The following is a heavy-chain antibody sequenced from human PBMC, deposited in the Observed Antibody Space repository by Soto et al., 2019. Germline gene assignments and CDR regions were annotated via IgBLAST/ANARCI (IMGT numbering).Heavy chain of an antibody. J-gene: IGHJ5*02. CDR2: IYYSGST. V-gene: IGHV4-59*08. CDR3: ARQGYCSGGSCYSNNWFDP. Sequence: SVPMSLTCTVAGGSSSSYYWSWIKKHPGKGLEWIGYIYYSGSTNYNPSLKSRVTISVDTSKNQFSLKLSSVTAADTAVYYCARQGYCSGGSCYSNNWFDPWGQGTLVTVSS. D-gene: IGHD2-15*01. CDR1: GGSSSSYY.